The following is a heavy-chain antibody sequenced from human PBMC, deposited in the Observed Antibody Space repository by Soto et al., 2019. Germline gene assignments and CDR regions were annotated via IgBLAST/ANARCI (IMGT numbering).Heavy chain of an antibody. V-gene: IGHV4-38-2*02. CDR3: AAANIAVAGTMSIVDY. CDR2: IYHSGNT. Sequence: SETLSLTCTVSGYSISSGYYWGWIRQPPGKGLEWIGSIYHSGNTYYNPSLKSRVTISVDTSKNQFSLKLSSVTAADTAVYYCAAANIAVAGTMSIVDYWGQGTLVTVSS. D-gene: IGHD6-19*01. CDR1: GYSISSGYY. J-gene: IGHJ4*02.